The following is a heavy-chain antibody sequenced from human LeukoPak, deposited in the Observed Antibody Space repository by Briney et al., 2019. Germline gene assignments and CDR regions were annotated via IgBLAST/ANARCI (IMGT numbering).Heavy chain of an antibody. CDR3: ARARVGGGYDTNWFDP. CDR2: IIPIFGTA. CDR1: GGTFSSYA. V-gene: IGHV1-69*01. J-gene: IGHJ5*02. D-gene: IGHD5-12*01. Sequence: VASVKVPCKASGGTFSSYAISWVRQAPGQGLEWMGGIIPIFGTANHAQKFQGRVTITADESTSTAYMELSSLRSEDTAVYYCARARVGGGYDTNWFDPWGQGTLVTVSS.